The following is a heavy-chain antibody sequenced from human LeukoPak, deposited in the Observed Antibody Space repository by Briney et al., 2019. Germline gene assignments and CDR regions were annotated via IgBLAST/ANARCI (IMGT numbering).Heavy chain of an antibody. J-gene: IGHJ6*03. CDR1: GYTFIGYY. CDR2: INPNSGGT. V-gene: IGHV1-2*02. D-gene: IGHD2-15*01. Sequence: ASVTVSCKASGYTFIGYYMHWGRQAPGQGLEWMGWINPNSGGTNYAQTFQGRVTMTRDTSISTAYMEMSRLRSDDTAVYYCARDRGYCSGGSCYSFYYYYYMDVWGKGTTVTVSS. CDR3: ARDRGYCSGGSCYSFYYYYYMDV.